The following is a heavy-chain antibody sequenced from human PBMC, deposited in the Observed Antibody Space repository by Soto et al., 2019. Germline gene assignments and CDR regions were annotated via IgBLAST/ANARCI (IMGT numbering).Heavy chain of an antibody. V-gene: IGHV3-33*01. Sequence: QVQLVESGGGVVQPGRSLRLSCAASGFTFSSYGMHWVRQAPGKGLEWVAVIWYDGSNKYYADSVKGRFTISRDNSKNTLYLQMNSLRAEDTAVYYCARDNSGTNGDYCFDYWGQGTLVTVSS. J-gene: IGHJ4*02. CDR1: GFTFSSYG. CDR2: IWYDGSNK. D-gene: IGHD1-26*01. CDR3: ARDNSGTNGDYCFDY.